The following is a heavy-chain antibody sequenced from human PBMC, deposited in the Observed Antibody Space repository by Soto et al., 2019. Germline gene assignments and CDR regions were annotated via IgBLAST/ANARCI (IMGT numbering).Heavy chain of an antibody. J-gene: IGHJ3*01. CDR3: ARLDRSTSKIGV. CDR1: GDSVSSGASH. D-gene: IGHD3-22*01. CDR2: IHLNVTA. V-gene: IGHV4-61*08. Sequence: QVQLQESGPGLLKPSETLSLTCTLSGDSVSSGASHWTWIRQSPGKGLEWIGYIHLNVTADCNPPLKSRVSISVDTSKNQFPPKLTSATTADTAVYYCARLDRSTSKIGVWGQGTTVTVS.